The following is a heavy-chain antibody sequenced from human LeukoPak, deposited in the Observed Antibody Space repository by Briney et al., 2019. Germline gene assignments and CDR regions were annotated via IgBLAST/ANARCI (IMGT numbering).Heavy chain of an antibody. CDR3: AKDPWGSGPEDWFDP. D-gene: IGHD3-16*01. Sequence: PGGSLRLSCAASGFTFSSYAMSWVRQAPGKGLEWVSAISGSGGSTYCADSVKGQFTISRDNSKNTLYLQMNSLRAEDTAVYYCAKDPWGSGPEDWFDPWGQGTLVTVSS. V-gene: IGHV3-23*01. CDR2: ISGSGGST. J-gene: IGHJ5*02. CDR1: GFTFSSYA.